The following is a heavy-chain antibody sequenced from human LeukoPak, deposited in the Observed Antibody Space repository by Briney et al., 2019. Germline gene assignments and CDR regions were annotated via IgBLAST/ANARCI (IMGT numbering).Heavy chain of an antibody. J-gene: IGHJ3*02. CDR1: GFTVSSNY. V-gene: IGHV3-53*05. CDR2: MYSGGST. D-gene: IGHD3-10*01. CDR3: ARGAYYGSGKRAFDI. Sequence: GGSLRLSCAASGFTVSSNYMSWVRQAPGKGLEWVSVMYSGGSTYYADSVKGRFTISRDNSKNTLYLQMNSLRAEDTAVYYCARGAYYGSGKRAFDIWGQGTMVTVSS.